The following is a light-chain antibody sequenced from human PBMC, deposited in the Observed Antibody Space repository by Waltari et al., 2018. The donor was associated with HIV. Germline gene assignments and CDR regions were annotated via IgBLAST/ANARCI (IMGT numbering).Light chain of an antibody. CDR3: QQYYNTPYT. Sequence: DIVMTQSPDSLAVSLGERAPIRCKSSQSVLYSSSNKNSLAWYQQKPGQPPKLLIYWASTREPGVPDRFSGSGSGTDFTLTISSLQAEDVAVYYCQQYYNTPYTFGQGTKVEIK. CDR1: QSVLYSSSNKNS. V-gene: IGKV4-1*01. J-gene: IGKJ2*01. CDR2: WAS.